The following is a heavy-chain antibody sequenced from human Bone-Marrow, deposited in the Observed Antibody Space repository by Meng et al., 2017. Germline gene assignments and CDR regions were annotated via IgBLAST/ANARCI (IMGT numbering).Heavy chain of an antibody. Sequence: KVSCKGSGYSFTSYWIGWVRQMPGKGLEWMGFIYPGDSDTSYSPSFQGQVTISADKSISTAYLQWSSLNASDTAMYYCARRYQLLWDAFYIWGQGTMVTVSS. V-gene: IGHV5-51*01. CDR2: IYPGDSDT. D-gene: IGHD2-2*01. CDR1: GYSFTSYW. CDR3: ARRYQLLWDAFYI. J-gene: IGHJ3*02.